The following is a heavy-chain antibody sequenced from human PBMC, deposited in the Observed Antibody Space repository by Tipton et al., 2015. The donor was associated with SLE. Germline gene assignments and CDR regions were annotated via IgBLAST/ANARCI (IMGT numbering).Heavy chain of an antibody. Sequence: TLSLTCTVSGGSISSYYWSWIRQPAGKGLEWIGRIYTSGSTNSNPSRKSRVSMSVDTSKNQFSLKLSSVTAADTAVYYCARDRMGTRYFDLWGRGTLVTVSS. CDR1: GGSISSYY. J-gene: IGHJ2*01. D-gene: IGHD1-14*01. CDR3: ARDRMGTRYFDL. V-gene: IGHV4-4*07. CDR2: IYTSGST.